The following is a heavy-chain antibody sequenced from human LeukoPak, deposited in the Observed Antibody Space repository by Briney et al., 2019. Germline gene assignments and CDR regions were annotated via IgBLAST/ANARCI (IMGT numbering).Heavy chain of an antibody. D-gene: IGHD6-13*01. CDR2: IYYSGST. CDR1: GGSISSYY. Sequence: SETLSLTCTVSGGSISSYYWSWIRQPPGKGLEWIGYIYYSGSTNYNPSLKSRVTISVDTSKNQFSLKLSSVTAADTAVYYCARGGYSSSWFDYWGQGILVTVSS. J-gene: IGHJ4*02. V-gene: IGHV4-59*01. CDR3: ARGGYSSSWFDY.